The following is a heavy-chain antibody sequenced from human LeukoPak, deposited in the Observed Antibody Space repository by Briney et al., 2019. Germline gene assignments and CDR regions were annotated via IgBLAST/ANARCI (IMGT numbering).Heavy chain of an antibody. CDR3: ARNNGMDV. CDR1: GFALSSHW. V-gene: IGHV3-7*03. CDR2: VNRDGSEA. J-gene: IGHJ6*02. Sequence: GSLRLSCAASGFALSSHWMTWVRQVPGRGPEWVTNVNRDGSEAYYLDSVKGRFTISKDNAKNSLYLQMNSLRAEDTALYHCARNNGMDVWGQGTTVIVSS.